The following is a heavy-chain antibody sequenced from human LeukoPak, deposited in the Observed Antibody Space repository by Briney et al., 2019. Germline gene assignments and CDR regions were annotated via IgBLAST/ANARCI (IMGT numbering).Heavy chain of an antibody. CDR1: GFPFSTHI. D-gene: IGHD3-22*01. CDR2: ISAGGDFV. J-gene: IGHJ4*01. Sequence: GGSLRLSCAASGFPFSTHILNWVRQAPGKGLEWVSSISAGGDFVYYGDSLKGRFTMSRDNAKNSLHLQMDSLTAEDTAVYYCVRDKYDRSNYAHFDSWGHGTLVPVSS. V-gene: IGHV3-21*01. CDR3: VRDKYDRSNYAHFDS.